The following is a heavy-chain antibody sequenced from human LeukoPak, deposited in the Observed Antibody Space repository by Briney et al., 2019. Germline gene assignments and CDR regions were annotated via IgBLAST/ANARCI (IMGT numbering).Heavy chain of an antibody. D-gene: IGHD1-1*01. Sequence: GGSLRLSCAASGFTLSNFAMSWVRQVPGKGLEWVSSISGSNSYIFYADSVKGRFTVSRDNAKDSLYLQMNSLRAEDTAVYYCARALTTLTYEGYWGQGTLVTVSS. CDR1: GFTLSNFA. CDR2: ISGSNSYI. V-gene: IGHV3-21*01. J-gene: IGHJ4*02. CDR3: ARALTTLTYEGY.